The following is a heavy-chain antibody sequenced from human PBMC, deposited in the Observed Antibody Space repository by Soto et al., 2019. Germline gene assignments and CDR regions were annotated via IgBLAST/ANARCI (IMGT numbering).Heavy chain of an antibody. CDR1: GFAFSRDG. V-gene: IGHV3-23*01. CDR2: ITDNGGST. Sequence: VGSLRLSCAASGFAFSRDGMSWVRQAPGKGLEWVSLITDNGGSTYYADSVKGRFTISRDNTKNTLFLQMNSLRAEDTAVYYCAKERATTTAFDYWGQGALVTVSS. J-gene: IGHJ4*02. CDR3: AKERATTTAFDY. D-gene: IGHD4-17*01.